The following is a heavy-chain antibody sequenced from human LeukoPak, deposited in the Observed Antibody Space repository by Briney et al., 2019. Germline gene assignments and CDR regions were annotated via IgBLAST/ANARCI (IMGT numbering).Heavy chain of an antibody. CDR3: AKDSYYDFWSGYYPGDYYYGMDV. Sequence: GGSLRLSCAASGFTFSSYAMSWVRQAPGKGLEWVSAISGSGGSTYYADSVKGRFTISRDNSKNTLYLQMNSLRAEDTAVYYCAKDSYYDFWSGYYPGDYYYGMDVWGQGTTVTVSS. V-gene: IGHV3-23*01. D-gene: IGHD3-3*01. CDR2: ISGSGGST. CDR1: GFTFSSYA. J-gene: IGHJ6*02.